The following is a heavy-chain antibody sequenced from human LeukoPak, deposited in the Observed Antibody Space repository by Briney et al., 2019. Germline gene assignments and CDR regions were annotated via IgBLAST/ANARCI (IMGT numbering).Heavy chain of an antibody. V-gene: IGHV4-39*01. J-gene: IGHJ5*02. Sequence: SETLSLTCTVSSGSISSSSYYWGWIRQPPGKGLKWIGSIYYSGSTYYNPSLKSRVTISVDTSKNQFSLKLSSVTAADTAVYYCARWWGFDPWGQGTLVTVSS. CDR2: IYYSGST. CDR1: SGSISSSSYY. CDR3: ARWWGFDP. D-gene: IGHD2-15*01.